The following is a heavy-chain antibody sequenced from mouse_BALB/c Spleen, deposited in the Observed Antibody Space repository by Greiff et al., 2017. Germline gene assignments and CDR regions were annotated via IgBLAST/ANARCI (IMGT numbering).Heavy chain of an antibody. J-gene: IGHJ4*01. V-gene: IGHV5-9*03. Sequence: EVHLVESGGGLVKPGGSLKLSCAASGFTFSSYTMSWVRQTPEKRLEWVATISSGGGNTYYPDSVKGRFTISRDNAKNNLYLQMSSLKSEDTAMYYCAKAYYRYLYAMDYWGQGTSVTVSS. D-gene: IGHD2-14*01. CDR2: ISSGGGNT. CDR1: GFTFSSYT. CDR3: AKAYYRYLYAMDY.